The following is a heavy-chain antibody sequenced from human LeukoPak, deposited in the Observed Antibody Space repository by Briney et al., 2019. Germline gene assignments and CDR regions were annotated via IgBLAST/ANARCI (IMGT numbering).Heavy chain of an antibody. CDR3: AKGYYYDSSGYYQHFDH. V-gene: IGHV3-30*18. CDR2: ISYDGSNQ. D-gene: IGHD3-22*01. J-gene: IGHJ4*02. CDR1: GFTLSSFG. Sequence: PGGSLRLSCAASGFTLSSFGIHWVRQAPGKGLEWVALISYDGSNQYYADSVKGRFTISRDNSKNTLYLQMNSLRAEDTAVYYCAKGYYYDSSGYYQHFDHWGQGTLVTVSS.